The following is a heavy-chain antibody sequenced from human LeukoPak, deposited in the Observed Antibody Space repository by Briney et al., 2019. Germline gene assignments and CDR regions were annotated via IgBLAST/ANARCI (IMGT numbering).Heavy chain of an antibody. CDR2: ISSNGGST. J-gene: IGHJ6*03. CDR1: GFTFSSYA. D-gene: IGHD3-10*01. Sequence: PGGSLRLSCAASGFTFSSYAMHWVRQAPGKGLEYVSAISSNGGSTYYANSVKGRFTISRDNSKNTLYLQMGSLRAEDMAVYYCAIQRVLLWFGESPDTYQNYYYYYMDVWGKGTTVTVSS. CDR3: AIQRVLLWFGESPDTYQNYYYYYMDV. V-gene: IGHV3-64*01.